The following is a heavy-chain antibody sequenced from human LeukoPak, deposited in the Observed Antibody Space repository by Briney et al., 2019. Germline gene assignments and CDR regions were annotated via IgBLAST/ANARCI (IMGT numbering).Heavy chain of an antibody. Sequence: PGGSLRLSCAASGFTVSSNYMSWVRQAPGKGLEWVSAISGSGGSTYYADSVKGRFTISRDNSKNTLYLQMNSLRAEDTAVYYCAKEMTGDYVPGPYYYYYGMDVWGQGTTVTVSS. J-gene: IGHJ6*02. CDR2: ISGSGGST. CDR3: AKEMTGDYVPGPYYYYYGMDV. CDR1: GFTVSSNY. V-gene: IGHV3-23*01. D-gene: IGHD4-17*01.